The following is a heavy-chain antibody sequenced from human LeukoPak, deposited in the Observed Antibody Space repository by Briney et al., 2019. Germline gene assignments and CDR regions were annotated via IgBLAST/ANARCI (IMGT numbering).Heavy chain of an antibody. CDR1: GESITNSY. J-gene: IGHJ4*02. CDR3: ARVRYGDYVVFDY. D-gene: IGHD4-17*01. Sequence: NSSETLSLTCTVSGESITNSYWTWIRQPPGKGLEWIGYIFKDERTNYNPSLKSRVTLSIDKSKNQVSLNLSSVTAADTAVYFCARVRYGDYVVFDYWGRGTLVTVSS. V-gene: IGHV4-59*01. CDR2: IFKDERT.